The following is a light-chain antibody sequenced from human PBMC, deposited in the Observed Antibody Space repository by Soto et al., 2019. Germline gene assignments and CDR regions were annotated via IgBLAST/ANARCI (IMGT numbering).Light chain of an antibody. CDR3: QQRTSWPT. J-gene: IGKJ4*01. Sequence: EVVLTQSPATLSLSPGERATLSCRASQSIGNYLAWYQQKPGQAPRLLIYATSNRATGIPARISGSGSGTDFTLTISSLEPEDFAVYYCQQRTSWPTFGGGTKVDI. V-gene: IGKV3-11*01. CDR1: QSIGNY. CDR2: ATS.